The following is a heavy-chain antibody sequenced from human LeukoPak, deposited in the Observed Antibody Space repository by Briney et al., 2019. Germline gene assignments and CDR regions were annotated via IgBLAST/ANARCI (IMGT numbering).Heavy chain of an antibody. D-gene: IGHD5-24*01. J-gene: IGHJ6*02. Sequence: GGSLRLSCAASGFTFSDYYMSWIRQAPGKGLEWVSYISSSGSTIYYADSVKGRFTISRDNAKNSLYLQMNSLRAEDTAVYYCAREEVEMAIIPYYYYGMDVWGQGTTVTVSS. CDR1: GFTFSDYY. V-gene: IGHV3-11*01. CDR3: AREEVEMAIIPYYYYGMDV. CDR2: ISSSGSTI.